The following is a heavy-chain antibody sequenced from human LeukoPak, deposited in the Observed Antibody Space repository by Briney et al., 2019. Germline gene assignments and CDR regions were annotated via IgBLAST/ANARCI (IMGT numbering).Heavy chain of an antibody. CDR3: ARRTAAGKYYFDS. D-gene: IGHD6-13*01. Sequence: PGGSLRLSCAASGFTVSSNYMSWVRQAPGKGLEWVSVIYSGGSTYYADSVKGRFTISRDNAKNSLYLQMNSLRAEDTAVYYCARRTAAGKYYFDSWGQGTLVTVSS. CDR1: GFTVSSNY. J-gene: IGHJ4*02. CDR2: IYSGGST. V-gene: IGHV3-53*01.